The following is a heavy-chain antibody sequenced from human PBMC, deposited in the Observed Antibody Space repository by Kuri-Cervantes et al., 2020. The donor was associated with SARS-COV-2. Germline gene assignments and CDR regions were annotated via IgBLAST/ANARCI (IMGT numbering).Heavy chain of an antibody. CDR2: ISYDGSNK. Sequence: GGSLRLSCAAPGFTFSDYYMSWIRQAPGKGLEWVAVISYDGSNKYYADSVKGRFTISRDNSKNTLYLQMNSLRAEDTAVYYCAREALGWELLVSAFDIWGQGTMVTVSS. V-gene: IGHV3-30-3*01. D-gene: IGHD1-26*01. J-gene: IGHJ3*02. CDR3: AREALGWELLVSAFDI. CDR1: GFTFSDYY.